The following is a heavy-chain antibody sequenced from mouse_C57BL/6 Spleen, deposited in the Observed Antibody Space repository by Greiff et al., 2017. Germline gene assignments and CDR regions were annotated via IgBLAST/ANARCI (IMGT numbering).Heavy chain of an antibody. V-gene: IGHV1-22*01. J-gene: IGHJ2*01. CDR1: GYTFTDYN. CDR2: INPNNGGT. Sequence: VQLKQSGPELVKPGASVKMSCKASGYTFTDYNMHWVKQSHGKSLEWIGYINPNNGGTSYNQKFKGKATLTVNKSSSTAYMELRSLTSEDSAVYYCASDRPYFDYWGQGTTLTVSS. CDR3: ASDRPYFDY.